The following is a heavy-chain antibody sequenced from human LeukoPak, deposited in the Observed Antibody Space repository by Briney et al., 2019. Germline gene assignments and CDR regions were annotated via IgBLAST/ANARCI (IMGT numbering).Heavy chain of an antibody. Sequence: GAPLQISSEASGSIFTSYWNGCVRQLPRKRLEWMGIIYHGDSDTRYSPSFQGHVTISADKSISTAYLQWSSLKASDTAMYYCARLHFPLTTRAGGTWGDCWGQGTLVTVSS. CDR1: GSIFTSYW. CDR2: IYHGDSDT. CDR3: ARLHFPLTTRAGGTWGDC. V-gene: IGHV5-51*01. J-gene: IGHJ4*02. D-gene: IGHD4/OR15-4a*01.